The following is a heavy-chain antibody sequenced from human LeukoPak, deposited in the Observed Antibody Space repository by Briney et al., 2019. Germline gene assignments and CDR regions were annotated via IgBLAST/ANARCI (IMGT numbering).Heavy chain of an antibody. J-gene: IGHJ5*02. CDR2: IWYDGSNK. V-gene: IGHV3-33*01. D-gene: IGHD2-15*01. Sequence: GGSLRLPCAASGFTFSSYGMHWVRQAPGKGLEWVAVIWYDGSNKYYADSAKGRFTISRDNSKNTLYLQMNSLRAEDTAVYYCARDPQYCSGGSCYHGFWFDPWGQGALVTVSS. CDR3: ARDPQYCSGGSCYHGFWFDP. CDR1: GFTFSSYG.